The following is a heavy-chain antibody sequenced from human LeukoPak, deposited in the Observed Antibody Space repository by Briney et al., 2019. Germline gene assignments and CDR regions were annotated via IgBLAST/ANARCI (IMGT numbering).Heavy chain of an antibody. V-gene: IGHV3-21*01. CDR2: ISSSSSYI. CDR1: GFTFSSYS. CDR3: ARDEDTAMVIGY. D-gene: IGHD5-18*01. Sequence: GGSLRLSCAAPGFTFSSYSMNWVRQAPGKGLEWVSSISSSSSYIYYADSVKGRFTISRDNAKNSLYLQMNSLRAEDTAVYYCARDEDTAMVIGYWGQGTLVTVSS. J-gene: IGHJ4*02.